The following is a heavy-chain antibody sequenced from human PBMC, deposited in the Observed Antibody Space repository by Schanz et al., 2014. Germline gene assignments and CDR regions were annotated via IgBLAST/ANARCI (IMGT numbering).Heavy chain of an antibody. Sequence: EVHLVESGGGLVKRGGSLRLSCAASGFTFSNYAMSWVRQAPGKGLEWVSSISSSSSYIYYADSVKGRFTISRDRFQNTLYLRMSSLRAEDTAVYYCARPRFDYGEVDYWGQGTLVTVSS. CDR2: ISSSSSYI. CDR3: ARPRFDYGEVDY. D-gene: IGHD4-17*01. CDR1: GFTFSNYA. V-gene: IGHV3-21*01. J-gene: IGHJ4*02.